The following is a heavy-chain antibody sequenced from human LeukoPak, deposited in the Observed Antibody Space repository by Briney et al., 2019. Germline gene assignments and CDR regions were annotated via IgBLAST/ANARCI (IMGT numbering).Heavy chain of an antibody. CDR3: TKDPNGDYIGAFDP. D-gene: IGHD4-17*01. Sequence: GGSLRLSCAASGFTFRSYTMNWVRQAPGKGLEWVSSITGSHGRTYTTDSVKGRFTISRDNSQNTLYLQMNSLRAEDTAVYYCTKDPNGDYIGAFDPWGQGTLVTVSS. V-gene: IGHV3-23*01. CDR1: GFTFRSYT. CDR2: ITGSHGRT. J-gene: IGHJ5*02.